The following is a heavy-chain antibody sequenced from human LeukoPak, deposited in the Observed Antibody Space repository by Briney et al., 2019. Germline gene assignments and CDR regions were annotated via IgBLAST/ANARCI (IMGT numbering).Heavy chain of an antibody. Sequence: GGSLRLSCAASGFTFDDYAMHWVRQAPGKGLEWVSGISWNSGSIGYADSVKGRFTISRDNAKNSLYLQMNSLRAEDTALYYCAKDSGSGYDSPPPFDYWGQGTLVTVSS. CDR2: ISWNSGSI. D-gene: IGHD5-12*01. CDR1: GFTFDDYA. J-gene: IGHJ4*02. CDR3: AKDSGSGYDSPPPFDY. V-gene: IGHV3-9*01.